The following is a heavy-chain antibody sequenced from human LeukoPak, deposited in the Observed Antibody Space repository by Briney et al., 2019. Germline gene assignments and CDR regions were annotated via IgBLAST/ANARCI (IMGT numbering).Heavy chain of an antibody. V-gene: IGHV3-48*02. Sequence: GGSLRLSCAASGFTFSSYSMNWVRQAPGKGLEWVSYISSSSTTIYYADSVKGRFTISRDNAKNSLYMQINSLRDEDTAVYYCARDAQHLVDLYYYYYYMDVWGKGTTVTVSS. D-gene: IGHD6-13*01. CDR2: ISSSSTTI. J-gene: IGHJ6*03. CDR1: GFTFSSYS. CDR3: ARDAQHLVDLYYYYYYMDV.